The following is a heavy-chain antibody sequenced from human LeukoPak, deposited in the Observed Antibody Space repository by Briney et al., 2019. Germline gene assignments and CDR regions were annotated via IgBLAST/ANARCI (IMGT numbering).Heavy chain of an antibody. D-gene: IGHD3-9*01. V-gene: IGHV4-39*07. CDR3: ARDSGISSSGVSVLRYFDWLLRLAYMDV. J-gene: IGHJ6*03. Sequence: PSETLSLTCTVSGGSISSSSYYWGWIRQPPGKGLEWIGSIYYSGSTYYNPSLKSRVTISVDTSKNQFSLKLSSVTAADTAVYYCARDSGISSSGVSVLRYFDWLLRLAYMDVWGKGTTVTVSS. CDR1: GGSISSSSYY. CDR2: IYYSGST.